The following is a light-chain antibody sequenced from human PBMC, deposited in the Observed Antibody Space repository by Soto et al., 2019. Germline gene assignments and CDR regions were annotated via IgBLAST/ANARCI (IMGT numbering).Light chain of an antibody. J-gene: IGKJ2*01. CDR1: QSIDRY. Sequence: DIQMTQSPSSLSASVGDTVTITCRASQSIDRYLNWYQQKPGKAAKLLIYAASILESGVPSRFSGIGSGTDFALPLTRLQPEDFVIYSCLKSFKSPIKFGQRTKVEIK. V-gene: IGKV1-39*01. CDR3: LKSFKSPIK. CDR2: AAS.